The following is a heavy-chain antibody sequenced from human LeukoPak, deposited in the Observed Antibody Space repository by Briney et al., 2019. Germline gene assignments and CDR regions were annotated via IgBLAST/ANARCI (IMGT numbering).Heavy chain of an antibody. CDR1: GFTFSSYA. CDR3: AKYPISPDNWFDP. V-gene: IGHV3-23*01. Sequence: GGSLRLSCAASGFTFSSYAMTWVRQAPGKGLERVSSISGSGGSTYYADSVKGRFTISRDNSKNTLYLQMNSLRAEDTAVYYCAKYPISPDNWFDPWGQGTLVTVSS. D-gene: IGHD2/OR15-2a*01. J-gene: IGHJ5*02. CDR2: ISGSGGST.